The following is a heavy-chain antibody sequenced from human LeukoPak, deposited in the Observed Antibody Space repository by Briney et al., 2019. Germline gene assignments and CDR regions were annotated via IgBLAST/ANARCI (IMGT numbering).Heavy chain of an antibody. V-gene: IGHV3-20*01. CDR2: INWNGGSR. CDR1: GFKFDDYG. D-gene: IGHD2-2*02. CDR3: ARDRCSSTSCYNTPNWFDP. J-gene: IGHJ5*02. Sequence: GGSLRLSCAASGFKFDDYGMSWVRQVPGKGLEWVSGINWNGGSRGYADSVKGRFTISRDNAKNSVYLQMNSLRSEDTAFYHCARDRCSSTSCYNTPNWFDPWGQGTLVTVSS.